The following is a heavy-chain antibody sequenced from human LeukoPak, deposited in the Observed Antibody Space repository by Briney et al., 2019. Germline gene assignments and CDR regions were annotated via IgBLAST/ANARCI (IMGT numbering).Heavy chain of an antibody. Sequence: SVKVSCKASGGTFSSYAISWVRQAPGQGLEWMGRIIPILGIANYAQKFQGRVTITADKSTSTAYMELSSLRSEDTAVYYCATYSSSWYSGYYYYYMDVWGKGTTVTVSS. J-gene: IGHJ6*03. CDR1: GGTFSSYA. V-gene: IGHV1-69*04. D-gene: IGHD6-13*01. CDR2: IIPILGIA. CDR3: ATYSSSWYSGYYYYYMDV.